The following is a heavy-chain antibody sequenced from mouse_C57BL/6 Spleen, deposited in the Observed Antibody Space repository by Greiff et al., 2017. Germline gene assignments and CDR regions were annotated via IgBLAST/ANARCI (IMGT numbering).Heavy chain of an antibody. CDR3: ARGDYCDSSYFDG. CDR2: ISSGSSTI. Sequence: DVMLVESGGGLVKPGGSLKLSCAASGFTFSDYGMHWVRQAPEKGLEWVAYISSGSSTIYYADTVKGRFTISRDNAKNTLFLQMPKLRAEDTAMYSCARGDYCDSSYFDGWGKGTTLTVSS. D-gene: IGHD1-1*01. CDR1: GFTFSDYG. J-gene: IGHJ2*01. V-gene: IGHV5-17*01.